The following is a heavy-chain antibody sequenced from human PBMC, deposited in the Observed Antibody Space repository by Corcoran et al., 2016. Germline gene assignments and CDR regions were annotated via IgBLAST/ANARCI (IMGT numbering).Heavy chain of an antibody. V-gene: IGHV3-53*01. Sequence: EVQLVESGGGLIQPGGSLRLSCAASGFTVSSNYMSWVRQAPGKGLEWVSVIYSGGSTYYADSVKGRFNISRDNSKNTLYLQMNSLRAEDTAVYYCARDGFIPKGGMDVWGQGTTVTVSS. CDR2: IYSGGST. D-gene: IGHD3-16*01. CDR3: ARDGFIPKGGMDV. J-gene: IGHJ6*02. CDR1: GFTVSSNY.